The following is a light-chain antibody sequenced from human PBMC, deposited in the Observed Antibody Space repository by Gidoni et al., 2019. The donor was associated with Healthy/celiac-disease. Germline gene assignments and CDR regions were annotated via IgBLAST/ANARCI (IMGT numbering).Light chain of an antibody. CDR1: QSVSSY. CDR3: QQRSNWPPIT. J-gene: IGKJ5*01. CDR2: DAS. Sequence: VLTQSPATLSLSPGERATLSCRASQSVSSYLAWYQQKPGQAPRLLIYDASNRATGIPARFSGSGSGTDFTLTISSLEPEDFAVYYCQQRSNWPPITFGQXTRLEIK. V-gene: IGKV3-11*01.